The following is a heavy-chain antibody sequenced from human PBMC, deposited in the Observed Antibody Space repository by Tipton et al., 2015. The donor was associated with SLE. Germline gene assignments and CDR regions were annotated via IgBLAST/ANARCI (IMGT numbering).Heavy chain of an antibody. J-gene: IGHJ3*02. CDR2: IYYSGST. CDR3: ARGGTQLWLKGGPDI. Sequence: LRLSCTVSGGSISSSSYYWGWIRQPPGKGLEWIGSIYYSGSTYYNPSLKSRVTISVDTSKNQFSLKLSSVTAADTAVYYCARGGTQLWLKGGPDIWGQGTMVTVSS. V-gene: IGHV4-39*07. D-gene: IGHD5-18*01. CDR1: GGSISSSSYY.